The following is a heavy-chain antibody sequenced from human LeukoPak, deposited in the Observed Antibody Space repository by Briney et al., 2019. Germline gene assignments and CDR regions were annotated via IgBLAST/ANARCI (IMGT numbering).Heavy chain of an antibody. V-gene: IGHV3-21*06. D-gene: IGHD6-13*01. CDR1: GFTFSRFS. J-gene: IGHJ3*02. CDR3: ATRLTADSYEASDI. Sequence: NPGGSLRLSCAGSGFTFSRFSMIWVRQAPGKGLEWVASISSGSHHKYHADSVKGRFTVSRDNDKNSLFLQMNSLRAEDTALYYCATRLTADSYEASDIWGQGTMVSGSS. CDR2: ISSGSHHK.